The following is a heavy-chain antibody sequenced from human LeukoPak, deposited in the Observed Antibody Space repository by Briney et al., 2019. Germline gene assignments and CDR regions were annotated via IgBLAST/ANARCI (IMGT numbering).Heavy chain of an antibody. Sequence: GGSLRLSCAASGFTFSSYSMNWVRQAPGKGLEWVSSISSSSSYIYYADSVKGRFTISRDNAKNSLYLQMNSLRVEDTAVYYCARGLTGRISYWGQGTLVTVSS. J-gene: IGHJ4*02. D-gene: IGHD1-20*01. CDR2: ISSSSSYI. CDR1: GFTFSSYS. V-gene: IGHV3-21*01. CDR3: ARGLTGRISY.